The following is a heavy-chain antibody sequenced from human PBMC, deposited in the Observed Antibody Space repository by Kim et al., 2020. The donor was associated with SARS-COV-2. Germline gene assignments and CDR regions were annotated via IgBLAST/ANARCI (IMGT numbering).Heavy chain of an antibody. CDR2: IYNSGVI. D-gene: IGHD2-2*01. Sequence: SETLSLTCTVSGASISTYYWSWIRQPPGKGLQWIGFIYNSGVIHFNPSLTGRVTLSVDTSKNQFSLTLKSVTAADTAVYYCARQPPTLTSDYWGQGILVT. CDR3: ARQPPTLTSDY. V-gene: IGHV4-59*08. J-gene: IGHJ4*02. CDR1: GASISTYY.